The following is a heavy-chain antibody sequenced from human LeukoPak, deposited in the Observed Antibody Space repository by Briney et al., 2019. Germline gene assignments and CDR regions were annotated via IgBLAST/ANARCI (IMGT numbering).Heavy chain of an antibody. J-gene: IGHJ4*02. CDR3: ARGMGCSGGSCYANDY. CDR2: INHSGST. D-gene: IGHD2-15*01. V-gene: IGHV4-34*01. Sequence: SETLSLTCAVYGGSFSDYYWSWIRQPPGKGLEWIGEINHSGSTNYNPSLKSRVTISVDTSKNQFSLKLSSVTAADTAVYYCARGMGCSGGSCYANDYWGQGTLVTVSS. CDR1: GGSFSDYY.